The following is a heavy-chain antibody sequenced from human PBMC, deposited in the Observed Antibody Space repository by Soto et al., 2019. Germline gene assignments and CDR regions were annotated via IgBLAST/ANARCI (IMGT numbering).Heavy chain of an antibody. Sequence: LRLSCAASGFTFNSYWMHWVRQAPGKGLVWVSRINGDGSYTGYADSVKGRFTISRDNAKNTLYLQMNILRAEDTAVYFCARSLSSSPDYWGQGTLVTVSS. CDR3: ARSLSSSPDY. CDR1: GFTFNSYW. V-gene: IGHV3-74*01. CDR2: INGDGSYT. J-gene: IGHJ4*02. D-gene: IGHD2-2*01.